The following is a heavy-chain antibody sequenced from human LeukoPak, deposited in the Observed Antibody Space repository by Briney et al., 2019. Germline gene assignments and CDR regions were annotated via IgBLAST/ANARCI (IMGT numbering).Heavy chain of an antibody. V-gene: IGHV4-59*01. Sequence: SESLSLTCTVSGGSISSYYWSWIRQPPGKGLEWTGYIYYSGSANYNPSLKSRVTISVDTSKNQFSLKLSSVTAADTAVYYCAQITMVRGVHIYGMDVWGQGTTVTVSS. D-gene: IGHD3-10*01. CDR1: GGSISSYY. J-gene: IGHJ6*02. CDR2: IYYSGSA. CDR3: AQITMVRGVHIYGMDV.